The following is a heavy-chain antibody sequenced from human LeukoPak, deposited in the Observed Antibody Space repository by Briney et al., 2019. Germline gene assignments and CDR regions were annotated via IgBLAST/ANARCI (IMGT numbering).Heavy chain of an antibody. CDR3: ARRGGVKFDY. Sequence: NPSETLSLTCTVSGGSLSGYYWSWIRQPPGKGLEWIGYIFYSGSTNYSPSLKSRVSISVDASKYQFSLKLSSVTAADTAVYYCARRGGVKFDYWGQGTLVTVSS. V-gene: IGHV4-59*01. D-gene: IGHD2-8*01. CDR2: IFYSGST. J-gene: IGHJ4*02. CDR1: GGSLSGYY.